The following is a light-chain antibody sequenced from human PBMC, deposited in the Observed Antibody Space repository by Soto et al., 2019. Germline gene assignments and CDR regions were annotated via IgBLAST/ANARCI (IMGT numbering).Light chain of an antibody. J-gene: IGKJ2*01. V-gene: IGKV3-20*01. Sequence: EIVLTQSPGTLSLSPGERATLSCRASQSVSSSYLAWYQQKPGQAPRLLIYGASIRATDIPDRFSGSGSGTAFTMTISRIEPADVAVYYCHQYGCSPMYTFGQGTKLEIK. CDR2: GAS. CDR3: HQYGCSPMYT. CDR1: QSVSSSY.